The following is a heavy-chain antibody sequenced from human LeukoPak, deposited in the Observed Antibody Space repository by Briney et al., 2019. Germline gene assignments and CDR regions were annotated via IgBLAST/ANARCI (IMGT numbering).Heavy chain of an antibody. CDR2: ISYDGSNK. CDR1: GFTFSSYA. CDR3: ARAHYDYVSPAFDI. J-gene: IGHJ3*02. D-gene: IGHD3-16*01. Sequence: GGSLRLSCAASGFTFSSYAMHWVRQAPGKGLEWVAVISYDGSNKYYADSVKGRFTISRDNSKNTLYLQMNSLRAEDTAVYYCARAHYDYVSPAFDIWGQGTMVTVSS. V-gene: IGHV3-30-3*01.